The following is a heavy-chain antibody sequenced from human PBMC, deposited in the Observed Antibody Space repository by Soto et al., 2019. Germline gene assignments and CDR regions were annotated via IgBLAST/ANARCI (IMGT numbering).Heavy chain of an antibody. Sequence: PSETLSLTCTVSGGSISSSSYYWGWIRQPPGKGLEWIGSIYYSGSTYYNPSLKSRVTISVDTSKNQFSLKLSSVTAADTAVYYCAGTVRLGESNWFDPWGQGTLVTVSS. V-gene: IGHV4-39*01. D-gene: IGHD3-16*01. CDR2: IYYSGST. CDR3: AGTVRLGESNWFDP. CDR1: GGSISSSSYY. J-gene: IGHJ5*02.